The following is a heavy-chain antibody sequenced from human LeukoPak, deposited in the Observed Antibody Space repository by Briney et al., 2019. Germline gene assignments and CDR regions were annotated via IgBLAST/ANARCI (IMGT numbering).Heavy chain of an antibody. CDR2: MFYGGGT. V-gene: IGHV4-31*03. CDR1: GGSVSRGGDY. J-gene: IGHJ6*02. CDR3: ASRTPNLGDSGAGSSYYYYYGVDV. D-gene: IGHD3-10*01. Sequence: SETLSLTCTVSGGSVSRGGDYWTWIRQHPGEGLEWIVYMFYGGGTYYNPSLKSRVTMSVDTSKNQFSLTLTSVTATDTAVYYCASRTPNLGDSGAGSSYYYYYGVDVWGQGTSVTVSS.